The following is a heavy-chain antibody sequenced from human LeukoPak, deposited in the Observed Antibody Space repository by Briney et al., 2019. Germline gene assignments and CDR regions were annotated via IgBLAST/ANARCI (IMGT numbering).Heavy chain of an antibody. CDR2: SIPVFGTV. D-gene: IGHD3-22*01. Sequence: SVTVSCKTSGVTFSDYAISWVRQAPGQGLEWMGGSIPVFGTVYAQKFQGRVTLIADDSTSTAYMELSSLRSGDTAVYYCATVNHYVSSGYYRYWGQGTLVTVSS. J-gene: IGHJ4*02. V-gene: IGHV1-69*13. CDR3: ATVNHYVSSGYYRY. CDR1: GVTFSDYA.